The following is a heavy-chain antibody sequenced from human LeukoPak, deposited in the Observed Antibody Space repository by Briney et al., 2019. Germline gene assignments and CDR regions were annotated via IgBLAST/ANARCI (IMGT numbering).Heavy chain of an antibody. Sequence: SETLSLTCAVYGGSFSGYYWSWIRQPPGKGLEWIGEINHSGSTNYNPSLKSRVTISVDTSKNQFSLKLSSVTAADTAVYYCAGGRYYDFWSGSNYGMDVWGQGTTVTVSS. CDR2: INHSGST. CDR1: GGSFSGYY. CDR3: AGGRYYDFWSGSNYGMDV. D-gene: IGHD3-3*01. J-gene: IGHJ6*02. V-gene: IGHV4-34*01.